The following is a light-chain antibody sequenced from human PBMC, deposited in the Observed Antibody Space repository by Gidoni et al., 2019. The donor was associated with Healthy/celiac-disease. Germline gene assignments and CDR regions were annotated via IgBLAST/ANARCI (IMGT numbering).Light chain of an antibody. V-gene: IGKV3-20*01. CDR1: PSVSSSY. J-gene: IGKJ1*01. Sequence: EIVLTQSPGTLSLSPGERATLSCRASPSVSSSYLAWYQQKPGQAPRLLIYGASSRPTGIPDRFSGSGSGTDFTLTISRLEPEDFAVYYCQQYGSSSWTFGQGTKVEIK. CDR3: QQYGSSSWT. CDR2: GAS.